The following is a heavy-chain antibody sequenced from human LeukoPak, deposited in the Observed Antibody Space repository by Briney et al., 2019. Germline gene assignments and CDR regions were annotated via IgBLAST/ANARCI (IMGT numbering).Heavy chain of an antibody. CDR1: GFDFSDYY. CDR3: ARLTYFLVGAYYFDS. Sequence: GGSLRLSCAASGFDFSDYYMTWVRQAPGKGLEWVSYISGGLSTTSYADSVRGRFTISRDNAKNSLYLQMTSLRAEDTAVYYCARLTYFLVGAYYFDSWGQGSLVTVSS. CDR2: ISGGLSTT. D-gene: IGHD3-3*01. V-gene: IGHV3-11*01. J-gene: IGHJ4*02.